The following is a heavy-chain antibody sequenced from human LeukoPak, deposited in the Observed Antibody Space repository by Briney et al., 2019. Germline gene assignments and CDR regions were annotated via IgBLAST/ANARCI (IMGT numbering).Heavy chain of an antibody. J-gene: IGHJ4*02. Sequence: ASVKVSCKASGYXFTGYYIHWVRQAPGQGLEWMGWVNPNTGATNYAQKFQGRVTMTRDTSISTAYMDLSWLRSDDTAVYYCAREIMTTDDYWGQGTLVTVSS. CDR3: AREIMTTDDY. CDR2: VNPNTGAT. D-gene: IGHD4-11*01. CDR1: GYXFTGYY. V-gene: IGHV1-2*02.